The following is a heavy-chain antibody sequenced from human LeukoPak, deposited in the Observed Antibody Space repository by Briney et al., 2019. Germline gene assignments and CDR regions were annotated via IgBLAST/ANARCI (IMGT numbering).Heavy chain of an antibody. J-gene: IGHJ4*02. D-gene: IGHD6-19*01. V-gene: IGHV1-46*01. CDR2: INPSGGST. Sequence: GASVKVSCKAFGYTFTSNYMHWVRQAPGQGLEWMGIINPSGGSTSYAQKFQGRVTMTRDMSTSTVYMELSSLRSEDTAVYYCARGPAVAGPEFDYWGQGTLVTVSS. CDR3: ARGPAVAGPEFDY. CDR1: GYTFTSNY.